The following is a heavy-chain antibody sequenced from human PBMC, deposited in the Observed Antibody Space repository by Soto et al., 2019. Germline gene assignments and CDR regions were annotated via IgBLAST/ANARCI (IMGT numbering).Heavy chain of an antibody. D-gene: IGHD6-6*01. CDR1: GFTFSSYA. Sequence: QVQLVESGGGVVQPGKSLRLSCAASGFTFSSYAMHRARQAPGKGLELVTVISIRGGDEYYAESVRGRFTISRDDSKNTLYLQMDSLRVEDTAVYYCARGTIVARQHLDYWGQGTLVTVSS. CDR2: ISIRGGDE. CDR3: ARGTIVARQHLDY. V-gene: IGHV3-30*03. J-gene: IGHJ4*02.